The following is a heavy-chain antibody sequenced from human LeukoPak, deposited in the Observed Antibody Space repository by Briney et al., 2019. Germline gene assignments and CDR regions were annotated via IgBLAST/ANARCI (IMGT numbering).Heavy chain of an antibody. J-gene: IGHJ4*02. CDR2: ISGSGGST. Sequence: PGGSLRLSCAASGFTFSNYAMNWVRQAPGKGLEWVSTISGSGGSTYYADSVKGRFTISRDNAKNSLYLQMNSLRAEDTAVYYCVKSPAGYCSGGSCYVYYFDYWGQGTLVTVSS. D-gene: IGHD2-15*01. CDR3: VKSPAGYCSGGSCYVYYFDY. V-gene: IGHV3-23*01. CDR1: GFTFSNYA.